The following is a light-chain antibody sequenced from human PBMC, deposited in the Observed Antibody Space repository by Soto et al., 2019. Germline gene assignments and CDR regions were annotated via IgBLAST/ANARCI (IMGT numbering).Light chain of an antibody. Sequence: IAMTQPPASLSVYPGERAPLSCTPSQSVSSNLAWYQQKPGQASRLLIYGASTRATGIPARFSGSGSGTEFTLTISSLQSEDFAVYYCQQYNKWPTWTFGQGTKVDIK. CDR3: QQYNKWPTWT. CDR1: QSVSSN. V-gene: IGKV3-15*01. J-gene: IGKJ1*01. CDR2: GAS.